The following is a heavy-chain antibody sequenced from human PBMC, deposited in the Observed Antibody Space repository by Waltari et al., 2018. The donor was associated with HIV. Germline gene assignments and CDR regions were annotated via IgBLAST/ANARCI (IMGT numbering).Heavy chain of an antibody. CDR1: GGSFSCYR. D-gene: IGHD5-12*01. CDR2: ITDGGST. J-gene: IGHJ4*02. Sequence: QVQLHQWGAGLLNASETLYLPCAVYGGSFSCYRWTWIRPPPGKGLEWVGEITDGGSTNSNPSLKSRVTLSADTSKRQFSLNLTSVTAADTAIYYCAREEVVRGYRFGNVVPVREHYFQYWGQGTLVTVSS. CDR3: AREEVVRGYRFGNVVPVREHYFQY. V-gene: IGHV4-34*01.